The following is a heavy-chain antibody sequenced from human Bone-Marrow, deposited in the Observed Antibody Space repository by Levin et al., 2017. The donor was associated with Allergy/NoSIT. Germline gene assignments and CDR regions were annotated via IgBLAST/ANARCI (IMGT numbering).Heavy chain of an antibody. CDR1: GDTLTSYA. V-gene: IGHV1-69*10. CDR2: FIPVLDSS. CDR3: ARAIRQSGGSGYYPYYFDS. Sequence: SVKVSCKASGDTLTSYAFSWVRQAPGHGLQWIGGFIPVLDSSNYAREFQDRVTIGADRSTGTAYLEMRRLTPEDAAVYYCARAIRQSGGSGYYPYYFDSWGRGTLVTVSS. D-gene: IGHD3-22*01. J-gene: IGHJ4*02.